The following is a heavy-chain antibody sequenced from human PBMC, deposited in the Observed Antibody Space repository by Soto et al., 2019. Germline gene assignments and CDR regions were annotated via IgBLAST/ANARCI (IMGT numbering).Heavy chain of an antibody. D-gene: IGHD6-13*01. CDR2: IYYSGNT. CDR1: GGSISSGDYY. Sequence: SETLSLTCTVSGGSISSGDYYWSWIRQPPGKGLEWIGYIYYSGNTYYNPSLKSRVTISVDTSKNQFSLKLSSVTAADTAVYYCARVNAVVGAAALRTFDPWGQGTLVTVSS. J-gene: IGHJ5*02. CDR3: ARVNAVVGAAALRTFDP. V-gene: IGHV4-30-4*01.